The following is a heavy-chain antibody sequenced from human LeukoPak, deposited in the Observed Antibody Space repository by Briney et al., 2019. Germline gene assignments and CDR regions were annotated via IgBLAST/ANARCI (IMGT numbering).Heavy chain of an antibody. CDR1: GGSFSGYY. Sequence: SETLSLTCAVYGGSFSGYYWSWIRQPPGKGLEWIGEINHSGSTNYNPSLKSRVTISVDTSKNQFSLKLSSVTAADTAVYYCASRTSRSGGYYGSFDYWGQGTPVTVSS. V-gene: IGHV4-34*01. D-gene: IGHD3-22*01. CDR2: INHSGST. J-gene: IGHJ4*02. CDR3: ASRTSRSGGYYGSFDY.